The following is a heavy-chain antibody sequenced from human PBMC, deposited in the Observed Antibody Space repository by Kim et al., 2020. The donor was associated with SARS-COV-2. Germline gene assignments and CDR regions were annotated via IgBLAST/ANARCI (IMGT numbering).Heavy chain of an antibody. D-gene: IGHD3-3*01. J-gene: IGHJ4*01. V-gene: IGHV4-34*01. CDR2: INHSGST. CDR3: ARPSNYDFWSGYYHNDY. CDR1: GGSFSGYY. Sequence: SETLSLTCAVYGGSFSGYYWSWIRQPPGKGLEWIGEINHSGSTNYNPSLKSRVTISVDTSKNQFSLKLSSVTAADTAVYYCARPSNYDFWSGYYHNDYWG.